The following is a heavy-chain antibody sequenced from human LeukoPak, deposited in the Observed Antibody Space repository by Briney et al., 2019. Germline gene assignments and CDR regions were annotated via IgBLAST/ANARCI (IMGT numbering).Heavy chain of an antibody. CDR2: ISGSGDST. D-gene: IGHD2-21*02. Sequence: GGSLRLSCAASGFTFRSYVMNWVRQTPGKGLEWVSSISGSGDSTFYADSVKGRFSISRDNSKNTLYLQVNGLRTEDTAVYYCAKDRLLNCRGDCYIFDYWGQGTVVTVSS. CDR3: AKDRLLNCRGDCYIFDY. CDR1: GFTFRSYV. J-gene: IGHJ4*02. V-gene: IGHV3-23*01.